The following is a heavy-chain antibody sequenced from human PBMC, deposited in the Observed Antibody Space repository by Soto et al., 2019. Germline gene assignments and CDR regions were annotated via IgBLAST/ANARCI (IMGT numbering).Heavy chain of an antibody. CDR3: ARDPPGPSTRWAV. CDR1: GGSMSRGGQS. J-gene: IGHJ6*02. CDR2: IYYTGST. D-gene: IGHD3-10*01. V-gene: IGHV4-30-2*01. Sequence: PSETLSLTCAVSGGSMSRGGQSWSWIRQPPGKGLEWLGFIYYTGSTYYNPSLKSRVTLSVDRSKNQFSLNLTSVTAADTAMYFCARDPPGPSTRWAVWGQGTRVTVSS.